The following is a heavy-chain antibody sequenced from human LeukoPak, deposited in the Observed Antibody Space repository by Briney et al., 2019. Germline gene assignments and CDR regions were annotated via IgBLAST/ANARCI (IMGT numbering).Heavy chain of an antibody. CDR3: AREDSYFEL. J-gene: IGHJ2*01. V-gene: IGHV4-34*01. CDR2: INHSGIT. CDR1: GGPLTDYY. Sequence: SETLSLTCAVYGGPLTDYYWAWIRQPRGKGLEWIGEINHSGITNYSPSRKSRVTISLDTSNNQVFLKLNSVTAADTAVYYYAREDSYFELWGRGTLVTVSS.